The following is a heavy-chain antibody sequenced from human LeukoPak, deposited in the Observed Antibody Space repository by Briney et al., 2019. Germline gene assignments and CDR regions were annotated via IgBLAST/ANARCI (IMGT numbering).Heavy chain of an antibody. CDR3: ARVQGTSFDY. CDR2: IKQDGSGK. Sequence: AGGSLRLSCAASGLTFSSYWMSWVRQAPGKGLEWVANIKQDGSGKYYVDSVKGRFTISRDNAKNSLYLQMNSLRAEDTAVYYCARVQGTSFDYWGQGTLVTVSS. D-gene: IGHD3-10*01. J-gene: IGHJ4*02. CDR1: GLTFSSYW. V-gene: IGHV3-7*01.